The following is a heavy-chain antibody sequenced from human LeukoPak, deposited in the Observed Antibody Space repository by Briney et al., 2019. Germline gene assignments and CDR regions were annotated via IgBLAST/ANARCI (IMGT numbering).Heavy chain of an antibody. J-gene: IGHJ4*02. Sequence: GRSLRLSCVGSGFTFKNYAIFWVRQAPGKGLEWAALISDGGTNQYFADSVKDRFSISRDDSKSTVYLQMNGLRTEDTAVYYCARGHDYGPDYWGQGTLVTVSA. D-gene: IGHD4/OR15-4a*01. CDR1: GFTFKNYA. CDR2: ISDGGTNQ. CDR3: ARGHDYGPDY. V-gene: IGHV3-30*04.